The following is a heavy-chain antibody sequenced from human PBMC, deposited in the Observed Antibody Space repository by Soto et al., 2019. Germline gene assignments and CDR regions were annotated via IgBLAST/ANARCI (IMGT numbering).Heavy chain of an antibody. CDR1: GGSITSSTYS. V-gene: IGHV4-39*01. Sequence: TSETLSLTCAVSGGSITSSTYSWGWVRQPPGKGLEWIGTIHYSGSTYYNPSLKSRVTISVDTSKNQISLKASSVTAADTAVYYCGRLYSSSCCFDYWGQGTLVTVSS. D-gene: IGHD6-6*01. CDR3: GRLYSSSCCFDY. CDR2: IHYSGST. J-gene: IGHJ4*02.